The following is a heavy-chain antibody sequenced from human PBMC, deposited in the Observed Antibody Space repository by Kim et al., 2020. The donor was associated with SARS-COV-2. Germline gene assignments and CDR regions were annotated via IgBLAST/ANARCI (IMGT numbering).Heavy chain of an antibody. D-gene: IGHD3-22*01. V-gene: IGHV4-34*01. CDR1: GGSFSGYY. CDR3: ARGRFGWLRYYDSSGYYQPFIDY. J-gene: IGHJ4*02. CDR2: INHSGST. Sequence: SETLSLTCAVYGGSFSGYYWSWIRQPPGKGLEWIGEINHSGSTNYNPSLKSRVTISVDTSKNQFSLKLSSVTAADTAVYYCARGRFGWLRYYDSSGYYQPFIDYWGQGTLVTVSS.